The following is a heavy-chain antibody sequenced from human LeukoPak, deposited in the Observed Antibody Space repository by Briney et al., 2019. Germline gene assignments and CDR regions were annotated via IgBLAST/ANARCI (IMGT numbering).Heavy chain of an antibody. Sequence: GGSLRLSCAASGFTFSSYAMHWVRQAPGKGPEWVAVISYDGSNKYYADSVKGRFTISRDNSKNTLYLQMNSLRAEDTAVYYCARVGEQLVLGYYFYYMDVWGKGTTVTVSS. CDR2: ISYDGSNK. CDR1: GFTFSSYA. V-gene: IGHV3-30-3*01. D-gene: IGHD6-6*01. CDR3: ARVGEQLVLGYYFYYMDV. J-gene: IGHJ6*03.